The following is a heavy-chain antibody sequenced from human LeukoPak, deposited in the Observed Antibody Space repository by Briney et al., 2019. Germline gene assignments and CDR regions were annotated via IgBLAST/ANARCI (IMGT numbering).Heavy chain of an antibody. CDR3: ARGSYYDSSGYYYPSEYFQH. J-gene: IGHJ1*01. CDR2: IYSGGST. V-gene: IGHV3-53*01. Sequence: GGSLRLSCAASGFTVSSNYMSWVRQAPGKGLEWVSVIYSGGSTYYADSVKGRFTISRDNSKNTLYLQMNSLRAEDTAVYYCARGSYYDSSGYYYPSEYFQHWGQGTLVTVSS. D-gene: IGHD3-22*01. CDR1: GFTVSSNY.